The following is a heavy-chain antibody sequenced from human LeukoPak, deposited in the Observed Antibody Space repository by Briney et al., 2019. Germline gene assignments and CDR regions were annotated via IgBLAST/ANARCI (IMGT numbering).Heavy chain of an antibody. CDR2: IYYSGST. J-gene: IGHJ4*02. CDR3: ARVTWSGLYFDY. CDR1: GGSISSGDYY. V-gene: IGHV4-30-4*01. Sequence: PSETLSLTCTVSGGSISSGDYYWSWIRQPPGKGLEWIGYIYYSGSTYYNPSLKSRVTMSVDTSKNQFSLKLSSVTAADTAVYYCARVTWSGLYFDYWGQGTLVTVSS. D-gene: IGHD2/OR15-2a*01.